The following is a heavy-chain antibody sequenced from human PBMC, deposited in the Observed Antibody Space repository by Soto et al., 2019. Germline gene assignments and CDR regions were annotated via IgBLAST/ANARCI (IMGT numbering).Heavy chain of an antibody. CDR2: ISAYNGNT. V-gene: IGHV1-18*01. CDR3: ARDLSGYCSGGSCASFDP. D-gene: IGHD2-15*01. J-gene: IGHJ5*02. Sequence: ASXKVSCKASGYTFTSYGISWVRQAPGQGLEWMGWISAYNGNTNYAQKLQGRVTMTTDTSTSTAYMELRSLRSDDTAVYYCARDLSGYCSGGSCASFDPWGQGTLVTVSS. CDR1: GYTFTSYG.